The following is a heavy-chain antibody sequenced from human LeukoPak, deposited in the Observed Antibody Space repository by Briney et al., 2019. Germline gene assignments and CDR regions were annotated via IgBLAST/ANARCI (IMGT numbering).Heavy chain of an antibody. CDR1: GFTFSSYA. Sequence: GGSLRLSCAASGFTFSSYAMSWVRQAPGEGLEWVSGISGSDDSTYYAHSVKGRFTISRDNSKNTLYLQMNSLRAEDTAVYYCAKDRVVYCGGDCSNFDYWGQGTLVTVSS. J-gene: IGHJ4*02. D-gene: IGHD2-21*02. V-gene: IGHV3-23*01. CDR3: AKDRVVYCGGDCSNFDY. CDR2: ISGSDDST.